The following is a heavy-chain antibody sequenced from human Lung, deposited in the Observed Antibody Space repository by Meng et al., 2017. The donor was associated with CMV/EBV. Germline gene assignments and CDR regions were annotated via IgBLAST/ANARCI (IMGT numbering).Heavy chain of an antibody. J-gene: IGHJ2*01. CDR2: TFRAGNT. D-gene: IGHD2-15*01. CDR1: GFRVPTND. V-gene: IGHV3-66*02. CDR3: ASFTRQLPVVGAIYWYDDL. Sequence: SCAASGFRVPTNDINWVRQAPGKRLEWVSITFRAGNTYYTDSVKGRFTVSRDNSKTPLYLQMDSLRVEDTAVYYCASFTRQLPVVGAIYWYDDLXGRGXLVTVSS.